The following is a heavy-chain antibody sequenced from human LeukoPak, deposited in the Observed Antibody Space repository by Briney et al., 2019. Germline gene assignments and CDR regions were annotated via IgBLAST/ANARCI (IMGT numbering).Heavy chain of an antibody. CDR3: ARDGYRSGWFLDY. Sequence: PGGSLRLSCAASGFTFSSYSMTWVRQAPGKGLEWVSSISSSSSYIYYADSVKGRFTISRDNAKNSLYLQMNSLRAEDTAVYYCARDGYRSGWFLDYWGQGTLVTVSS. CDR2: ISSSSSYI. D-gene: IGHD6-19*01. V-gene: IGHV3-21*01. CDR1: GFTFSSYS. J-gene: IGHJ4*02.